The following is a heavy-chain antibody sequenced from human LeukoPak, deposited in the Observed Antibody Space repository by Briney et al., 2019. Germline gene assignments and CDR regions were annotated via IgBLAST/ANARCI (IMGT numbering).Heavy chain of an antibody. V-gene: IGHV4-61*02. CDR2: IYTSGST. CDR1: GGSISSGSYY. CDR3: ARSATEDIVVVPAGPRDFKTIGFDY. D-gene: IGHD2-2*01. Sequence: SQTLSLTCTVSGGSISSGSYYWSWIRQPAGKGLEWIGRIYTSGSTNYNPSLQSRVTISVDTSKNQFSLKLSSVTAADTAVYYCARSATEDIVVVPAGPRDFKTIGFDYWGQGTLVTVSS. J-gene: IGHJ4*02.